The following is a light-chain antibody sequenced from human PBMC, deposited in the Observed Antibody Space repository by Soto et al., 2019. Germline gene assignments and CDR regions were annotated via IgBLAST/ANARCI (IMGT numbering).Light chain of an antibody. Sequence: EIVMTQSPATLSVSPGERATLSCRASQSINSNLTWYQQKPGQAPRLLIYGASTRATGIPARFSGSGSGTEFTLTISSLQSEDFAVYYCQQYKNWPPLFTFGPGTKVDIK. CDR1: QSINSN. CDR2: GAS. V-gene: IGKV3-15*01. CDR3: QQYKNWPPLFT. J-gene: IGKJ3*01.